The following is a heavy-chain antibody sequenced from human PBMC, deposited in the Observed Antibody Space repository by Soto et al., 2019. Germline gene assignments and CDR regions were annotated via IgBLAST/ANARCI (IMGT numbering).Heavy chain of an antibody. V-gene: IGHV1-69*06. CDR3: ARGVYGSGNYYTGPSAFDI. Sequence: QVQLEQSGAEVKKPGSSVKISCKASGGTLSDHGVSWLRQAPGQGLEWVGGTIPVFNTTKYATKFQGRVTIAADTSANIAYMELGSLRSGDTAFYYCARGVYGSGNYYTGPSAFDIWGQGTLVIGSS. D-gene: IGHD3-10*01. CDR2: TIPVFNTT. CDR1: GGTLSDHG. J-gene: IGHJ3*02.